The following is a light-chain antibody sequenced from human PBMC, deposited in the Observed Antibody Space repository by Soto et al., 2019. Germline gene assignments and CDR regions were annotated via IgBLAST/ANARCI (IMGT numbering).Light chain of an antibody. V-gene: IGKV1-39*01. CDR1: QNIRNY. CDR2: ASS. CDR3: QQDHTLPYT. J-gene: IGKJ2*01. Sequence: DIQMTQPPSSLSSSIGDRVTITCRASQNIRNYLNWYQQKPGQAPNLLIYASSSLRGGVPSKFRGSCSGTEFTRTIGSLQPEDFATYDYQQDHTLPYTFGQGT.